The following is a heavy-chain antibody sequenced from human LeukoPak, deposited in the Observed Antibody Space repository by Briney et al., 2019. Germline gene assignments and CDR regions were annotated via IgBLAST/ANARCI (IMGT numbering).Heavy chain of an antibody. D-gene: IGHD3-22*01. CDR3: ARDRHPHYYDSSGYTNAFDI. J-gene: IGHJ3*02. CDR2: IIPIFGTA. V-gene: IGHV1-69*05. CDR1: GGTFSSYA. Sequence: ASVKVSCKAFGGTFSSYAISWVRQAPGQGLEWMGRIIPIFGTANYAQKFQGRVTITTDESTSTAYMELSSLRSEDTAVYYCARDRHPHYYDSSGYTNAFDIWGQGTMVTVSS.